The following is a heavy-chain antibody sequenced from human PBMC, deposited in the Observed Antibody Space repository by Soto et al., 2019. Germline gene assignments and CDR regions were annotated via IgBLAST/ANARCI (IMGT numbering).Heavy chain of an antibody. V-gene: IGHV3-30*18. Sequence: GGSLRLSCAASGFTFSSYGMHWVRQAPGKGLEWVAVISYDGRNKYYADSVKGRFTISRDNSKNTLYLQMNSLRAEDTAVYYCAKDFRSGGSYYYFDYWGQGTLVTVSS. D-gene: IGHD2-15*01. CDR1: GFTFSSYG. J-gene: IGHJ4*02. CDR2: ISYDGRNK. CDR3: AKDFRSGGSYYYFDY.